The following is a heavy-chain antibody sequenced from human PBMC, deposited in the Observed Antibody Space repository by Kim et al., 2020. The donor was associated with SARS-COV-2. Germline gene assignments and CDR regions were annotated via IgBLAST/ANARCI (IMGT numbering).Heavy chain of an antibody. CDR3: ARHVTVVVADY. Sequence: SETLSLTCTVSGGSISSSSYYWGWIRQPPGKGLEWIGSIYYSGSTYYNPSLKSRVTISVDTSKNQFSLKLSSVTAADTAVYYCARHVTVVVADYWGQGTLVTVSS. CDR1: GGSISSSSYY. CDR2: IYYSGST. J-gene: IGHJ4*02. V-gene: IGHV4-39*01. D-gene: IGHD2-15*01.